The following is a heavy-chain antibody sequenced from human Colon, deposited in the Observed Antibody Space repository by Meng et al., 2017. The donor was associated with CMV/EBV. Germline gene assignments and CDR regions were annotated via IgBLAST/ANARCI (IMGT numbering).Heavy chain of an antibody. V-gene: IGHV1-18*01. D-gene: IGHD2-15*01. CDR2: ISPYRGDT. CDR3: AREGVGHWFDP. J-gene: IGHJ5*02. Sequence: SFKASGYTCRRYGISWLRLAPGQGLEWVGWISPYRGDTNYAQKFQGRVTMTTDTPTSTAYMELRSLRPDDTAVYYCAREGVGHWFDPWGQGTLVTVSS. CDR1: GYTCRRYG.